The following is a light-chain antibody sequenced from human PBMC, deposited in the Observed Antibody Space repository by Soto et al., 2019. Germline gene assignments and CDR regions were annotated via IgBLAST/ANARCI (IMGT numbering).Light chain of an antibody. Sequence: QSVLTQPPSVSAAPGQKVTISCSENSSNIGNNYVSWYQQFPGTAPILLIYDNNKRPSGIPDRFSGSKSGTSATLGITGLQTGDEADYYCGTWYNSLRVSVFGGGTQLTVL. CDR2: DNN. J-gene: IGLJ3*02. CDR1: SSNIGNNY. V-gene: IGLV1-51*01. CDR3: GTWYNSLRVSV.